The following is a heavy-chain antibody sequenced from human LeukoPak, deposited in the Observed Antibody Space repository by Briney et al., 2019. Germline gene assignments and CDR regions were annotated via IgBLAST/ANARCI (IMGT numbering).Heavy chain of an antibody. CDR2: ISGSGSST. Sequence: GGSLRLSCAASGFTFSSYSMNWVRQAPGKGLEWVSAISGSGSSTYYADSVKGRFTISRDNSKNTLYLHINSLRPDDTAVYFCVKDNPLDYWGQGTLVIVSS. CDR3: VKDNPLDY. CDR1: GFTFSSYS. D-gene: IGHD1-14*01. V-gene: IGHV3-23*01. J-gene: IGHJ4*02.